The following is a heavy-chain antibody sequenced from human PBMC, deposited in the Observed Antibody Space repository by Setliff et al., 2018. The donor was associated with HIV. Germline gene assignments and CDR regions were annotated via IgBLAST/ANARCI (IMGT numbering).Heavy chain of an antibody. Sequence: GASVKVSCKASGGTFSNFAINWVRQAPGQGLEWMGGIIPIFGTANYAQKFQGRVTMTRNTSISTAYMELSSLRSEDTAVYYCARGGGGYNFWSGYPSFDYWGQGTLVTVSS. CDR3: ARGGGGYNFWSGYPSFDY. V-gene: IGHV1-69*05. D-gene: IGHD3-3*01. J-gene: IGHJ4*02. CDR1: GGTFSNFA. CDR2: IIPIFGTA.